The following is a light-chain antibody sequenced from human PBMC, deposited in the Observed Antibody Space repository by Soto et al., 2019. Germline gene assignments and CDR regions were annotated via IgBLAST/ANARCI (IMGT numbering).Light chain of an antibody. J-gene: IGKJ5*01. CDR2: GTS. V-gene: IGKV3-15*01. CDR1: QSFSSN. Sequence: ELVMTQSPATLSVSPGERATLSCRASQSFSSNVAWYQQKPGQAPRLLIYGTSARVTGIPARFIGSGSGTEFTLTISSLQSEDFAVYYCQQRSNWPTFGQGTRLEIK. CDR3: QQRSNWPT.